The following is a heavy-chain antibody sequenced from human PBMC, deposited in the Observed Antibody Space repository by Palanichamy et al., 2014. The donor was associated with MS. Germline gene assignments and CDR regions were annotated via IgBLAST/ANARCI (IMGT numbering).Heavy chain of an antibody. CDR2: TWSGDGNK. D-gene: IGHD3-22*01. Sequence: QVQRGGGRGEAVVQPGRSLRLSCAASGFTFNDYGIHWVRQAPGKGLEWMAVTWSGDGNKYYADSVKGRFTISRDTSKNIVYLQVDSLRVEDTAVYYCARDVDTSGHYDWFDPWGQGTLVTVSS. V-gene: IGHV3-33*01. CDR1: GFTFNDYG. CDR3: ARDVDTSGHYDWFDP. J-gene: IGHJ5*02.